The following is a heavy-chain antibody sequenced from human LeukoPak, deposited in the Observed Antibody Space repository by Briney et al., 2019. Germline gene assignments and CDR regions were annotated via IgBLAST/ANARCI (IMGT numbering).Heavy chain of an antibody. D-gene: IGHD6-13*01. Sequence: AGSLRLSCAASGFTFSSYGMHWVRQPPGKGPEWVAFIRYDGSNKYYADSVKGRFTISRDNSRNTLYLQMNSLRAEDTAVYYCAKDSRIAAAGTIGHSYYFDYWGQGTLVTVSS. CDR2: IRYDGSNK. J-gene: IGHJ4*02. CDR3: AKDSRIAAAGTIGHSYYFDY. V-gene: IGHV3-30*02. CDR1: GFTFSSYG.